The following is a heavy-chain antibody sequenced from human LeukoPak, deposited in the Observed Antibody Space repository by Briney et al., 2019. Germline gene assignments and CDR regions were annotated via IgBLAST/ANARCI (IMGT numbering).Heavy chain of an antibody. CDR1: GGSISSYY. CDR2: IYTSGST. CDR3: ARALYDFWSGYPHGNWFDP. V-gene: IGHV4-4*07. Sequence: SETLSLTCTVSGGSISSYYWSWIRQPAGKGLEWIGRIYTSGSTNYNPSLKSRVTMSVDTSKNQFSLKLSSVTAADTAVYYCARALYDFWSGYPHGNWFDPWGQGTLVTVSS. D-gene: IGHD3-3*01. J-gene: IGHJ5*02.